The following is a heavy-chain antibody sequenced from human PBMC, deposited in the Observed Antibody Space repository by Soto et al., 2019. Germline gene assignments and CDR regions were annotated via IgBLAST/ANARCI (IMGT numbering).Heavy chain of an antibody. V-gene: IGHV1-2*04. D-gene: IGHD3-9*01. CDR1: GYTFTGYY. CDR2: INPNSGGT. CDR3: ARDPARYFDWFYPAYAFDI. J-gene: IGHJ3*02. Sequence: QVQLVQSGAEVKKPGASVKVSCKASGYTFTGYYMHWVRQAPGQGLEWMGWINPNSGGTNYAQKFQGWVTMTRDTSISTAYMELSRLRSDDTAVYYCARDPARYFDWFYPAYAFDIWDQGTMVTVSS.